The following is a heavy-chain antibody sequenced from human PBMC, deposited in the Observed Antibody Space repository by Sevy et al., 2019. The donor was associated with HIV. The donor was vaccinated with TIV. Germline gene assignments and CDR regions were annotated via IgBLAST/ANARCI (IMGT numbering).Heavy chain of an antibody. J-gene: IGHJ5*02. D-gene: IGHD3-16*01. CDR2: RFYSGGA. CDR1: GGSISSSRHY. CDR3: ARHPLGNWFDL. V-gene: IGHV4-39*01. Sequence: SETLSLTCTVSGGSISSSRHYWGWIRQSPGKRLEWLGSRFYSGGAYYNPSLQSRVTMSVETSNNQFSLNVNSVTAAETAVYYCARHPLGNWFDLWGQGILVTVSS.